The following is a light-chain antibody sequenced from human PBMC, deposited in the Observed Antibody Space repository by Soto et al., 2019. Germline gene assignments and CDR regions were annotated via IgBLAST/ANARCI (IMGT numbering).Light chain of an antibody. CDR2: GAS. CDR1: QSVSSN. V-gene: IGKV3D-15*01. J-gene: IGKJ1*01. CDR3: QQYNNWPWT. Sequence: EIVLTQSPGTLSLSPGERTTLSCRASQSVSSNFLDWYQQKPGQAPRLLIYGASSRATGIPDRFSGSGSGTEFTLTISSLQSEHFAVYYCQQYNNWPWTFGQGTKVDIK.